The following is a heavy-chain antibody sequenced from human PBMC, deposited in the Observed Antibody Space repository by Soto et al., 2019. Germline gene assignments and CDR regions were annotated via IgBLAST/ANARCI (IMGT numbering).Heavy chain of an antibody. CDR3: ARGRRFGDNGSGIDY. D-gene: IGHD3-10*01. CDR1: GGSISSGDYY. Sequence: QVQLQESGPGLVKPSQTLSVICTVSGGSISSGDYYWSWIRQHPGKGLEWIGYIYYSGSTYYNPSLRSRVTISVDTSKNQFSLKLSSVTAADTAVYYCARGRRFGDNGSGIDYWGQGTLVTVSS. V-gene: IGHV4-31*03. CDR2: IYYSGST. J-gene: IGHJ4*02.